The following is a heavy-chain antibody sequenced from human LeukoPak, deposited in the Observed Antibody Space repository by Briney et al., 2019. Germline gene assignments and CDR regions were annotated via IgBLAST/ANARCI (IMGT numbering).Heavy chain of an antibody. CDR3: AKDSGGYNWNAPQWFYFDY. CDR1: GFTFSSYA. D-gene: IGHD1-1*01. Sequence: GGSLRLSCAASGFTFSSYAMSWVRQAPGKGLEWVSAISGSGGSTYYADSVKGRFTISRDNSKNTLYLQLDSLRAADTAVYYCAKDSGGYNWNAPQWFYFDYWGQGTLVTVSS. V-gene: IGHV3-23*01. CDR2: ISGSGGST. J-gene: IGHJ4*02.